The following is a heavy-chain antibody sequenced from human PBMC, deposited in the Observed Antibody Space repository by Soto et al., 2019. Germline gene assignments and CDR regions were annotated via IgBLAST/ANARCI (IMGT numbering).Heavy chain of an antibody. D-gene: IGHD3-10*01. CDR3: AIVGGFGATTIDY. Sequence: QVQLQESGPGLVKPSQTLSLTCTVSGGSISSGDYYWSWIRQPPGKGLEWIGYIYYSGSTYYNPSLKSRVTISVDKSKTQFPRKLSSVTAADTAVYYCAIVGGFGATTIDYWGQGTLVTVSS. CDR1: GGSISSGDYY. V-gene: IGHV4-30-4*01. J-gene: IGHJ4*02. CDR2: IYYSGST.